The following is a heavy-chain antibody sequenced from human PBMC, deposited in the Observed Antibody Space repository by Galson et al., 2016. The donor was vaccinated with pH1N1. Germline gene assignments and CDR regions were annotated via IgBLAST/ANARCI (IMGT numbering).Heavy chain of an antibody. CDR1: GYSVTRYY. CDR3: ARRYYFDY. CDR2: IDPSAGTT. Sequence: SVKVSCKASGYSVTRYYVHWVRQAPGQRLEWMGIIDPSAGTTTYSQKFQGRISLTRDTSTNSVHMELSTLRPDDSAIYFCARRYYFDYWGQGTLVTVSS. V-gene: IGHV1-46*01. J-gene: IGHJ4*02.